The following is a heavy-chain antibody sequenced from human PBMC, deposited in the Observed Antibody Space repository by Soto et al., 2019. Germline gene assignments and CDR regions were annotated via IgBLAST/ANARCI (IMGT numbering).Heavy chain of an antibody. D-gene: IGHD3-22*01. CDR1: GFTISTYW. J-gene: IGHJ6*02. CDR3: ARDRGNGYYGQDTCGMVV. CDR2: INQGGSEN. Sequence: EVQLVESGGGLVQPGGSLRLSCGVSGFTISTYWMSWVRRTPGKGLEWVGNINQGGSENFSAGSVRGRFSISRDNARNTVYLQMKSLRAADTSVYLCARDRGNGYYGQDTCGMVVGGQGTTVTVSS. V-gene: IGHV3-7*05.